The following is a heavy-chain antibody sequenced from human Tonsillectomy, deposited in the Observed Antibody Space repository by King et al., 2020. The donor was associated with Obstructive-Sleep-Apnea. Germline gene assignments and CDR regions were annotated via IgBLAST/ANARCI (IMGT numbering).Heavy chain of an antibody. V-gene: IGHV4-4*01. Sequence: QLQESGPGLVKPSGTLSLTCAVSGGSISSDLWWSWVRQAPGKGLEWIGEIDQSGRTNYNPSLKSRVTISIDKSKNQFSLKLNSVTVADTAVYCCAREGILQGFDYWGQGTLVTVSS. CDR1: GGSISSDLW. CDR3: AREGILQGFDY. J-gene: IGHJ4*02. D-gene: IGHD6-13*01. CDR2: IDQSGRT.